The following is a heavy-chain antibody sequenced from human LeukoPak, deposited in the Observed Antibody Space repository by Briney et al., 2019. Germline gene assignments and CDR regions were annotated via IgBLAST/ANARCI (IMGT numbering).Heavy chain of an antibody. CDR2: INHSGST. V-gene: IGHV4-34*01. CDR1: GGSFSGYY. Sequence: SETLSLTCAVYGGSFSGYYWSWIRQPPGKGLEWIGEINHSGSTNYNPSLKSRVTISVDTSKNQFSLKLSSVTAADTAVYYCARHNSGGYGSMDVWGQGTTVTVSS. J-gene: IGHJ6*02. CDR3: ARHNSGGYGSMDV. D-gene: IGHD6-19*01.